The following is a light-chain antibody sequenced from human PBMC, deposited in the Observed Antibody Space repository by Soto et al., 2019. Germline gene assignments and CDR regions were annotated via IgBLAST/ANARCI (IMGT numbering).Light chain of an antibody. CDR2: EVT. V-gene: IGLV2-23*02. Sequence: QSAVTQPASVSGSPGQSVTISCSGSDIGNYNRVSWYQHLPGRAPKLLIFEVTMRPSGISDRFSGSKSASTASLTISGLQAEDEGDYYCASYAGSRTYVFGSGTKVTVL. CDR3: ASYAGSRTYV. CDR1: SDIGNYNR. J-gene: IGLJ1*01.